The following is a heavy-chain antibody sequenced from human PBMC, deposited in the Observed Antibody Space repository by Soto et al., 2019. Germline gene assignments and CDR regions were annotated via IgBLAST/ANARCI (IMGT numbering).Heavy chain of an antibody. Sequence: QVHLVQSGAEVKKPGSSVNVSCKASGGTFSSFAFSWVRQAPGQGLEWMGDIIPIFGKTSYAQKFQGRVTMTADESTFTAYLELSSQTSDDTAVYYCARGDTHQLLRGWFDPWGQGTLVIVSS. CDR2: IIPIFGKT. V-gene: IGHV1-69*01. CDR1: GGTFSSFA. CDR3: ARGDTHQLLRGWFDP. J-gene: IGHJ5*02. D-gene: IGHD2-2*01.